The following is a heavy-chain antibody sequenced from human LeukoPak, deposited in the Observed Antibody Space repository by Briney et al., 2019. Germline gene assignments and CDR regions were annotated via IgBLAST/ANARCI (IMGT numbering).Heavy chain of an antibody. Sequence: SVKVSCKASGGTFSSYAISWVRQAPGQGLEWMGGVIPIFGTANYAQKFQGRVTITADESTSTAYMELSSLRSEDTAVYYCARVTGYSSGWPDWGQGTLVTVSS. V-gene: IGHV1-69*13. J-gene: IGHJ4*02. CDR2: VIPIFGTA. CDR1: GGTFSSYA. D-gene: IGHD6-19*01. CDR3: ARVTGYSSGWPD.